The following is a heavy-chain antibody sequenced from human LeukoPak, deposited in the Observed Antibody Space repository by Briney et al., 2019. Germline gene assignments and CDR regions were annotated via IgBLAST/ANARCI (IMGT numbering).Heavy chain of an antibody. D-gene: IGHD2-21*02. V-gene: IGHV4-30-4*08. J-gene: IGHJ2*01. CDR1: GGSISSGGYY. Sequence: PSQTLSLTCTVSGGSISSGGYYWGWIRQHPGKGLEWIGYIYYSGSTYYNPSLKSRVTISVDTSKNQFSLKLSSVTAADTAVYYCARGVVVTAVRGHWYFDLWGRGTLVTVSS. CDR3: ARGVVVTAVRGHWYFDL. CDR2: IYYSGST.